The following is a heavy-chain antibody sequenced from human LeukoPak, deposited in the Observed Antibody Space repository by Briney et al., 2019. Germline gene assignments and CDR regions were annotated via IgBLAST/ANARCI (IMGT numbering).Heavy chain of an antibody. V-gene: IGHV3-23*01. J-gene: IGHJ4*02. CDR3: AKDLGGVGNLDY. Sequence: PGGSLRLSCAASGFTFSSYAMSWVRHAPGKGLEWVSAISGSGGSTYYADSVKGRFTISRENSKNTLYLQMNSLRAEDTAVYYCAKDLGGVGNLDYWGQGTLVTVSS. D-gene: IGHD3-16*01. CDR1: GFTFSSYA. CDR2: ISGSGGST.